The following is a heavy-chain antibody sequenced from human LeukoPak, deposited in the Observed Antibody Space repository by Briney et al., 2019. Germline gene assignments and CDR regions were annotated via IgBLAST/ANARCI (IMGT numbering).Heavy chain of an antibody. CDR1: GGSSSSYY. D-gene: IGHD3-22*01. CDR3: ARDSSGYRRGSFDY. CDR2: IYYSGST. Sequence: SETLSLTCTVSGGSSSSYYWSWIRQPPGKGLEWIGYIYYSGSTNYNPSLKSRVAISVDTSNNQFSLKLSSVTAADTAVYYCARDSSGYRRGSFDYWGQGTLVTVPS. V-gene: IGHV4-59*01. J-gene: IGHJ4*02.